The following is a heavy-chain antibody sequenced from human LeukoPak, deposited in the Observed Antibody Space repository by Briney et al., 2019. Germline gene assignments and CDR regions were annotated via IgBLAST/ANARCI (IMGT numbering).Heavy chain of an antibody. CDR2: INPNSGGT. Sequence: ASVKVSCKASGGTFSSYTISWVRQAPGQGLEWMGWINPNSGGTNYAQKFQGRVTMTTDTSTSTAYMELRSLRSDDTAVYYCARDGGSYYRYWGQGTLVTVSS. CDR3: ARDGGSYYRY. J-gene: IGHJ4*02. CDR1: GGTFSSYT. D-gene: IGHD1-26*01. V-gene: IGHV1-18*01.